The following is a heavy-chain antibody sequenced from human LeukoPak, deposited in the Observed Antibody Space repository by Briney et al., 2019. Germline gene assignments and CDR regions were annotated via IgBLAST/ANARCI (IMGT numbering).Heavy chain of an antibody. CDR1: GFTFSHYS. Sequence: GGSLRLSCAASGFTFSHYSMNWVRQAPGKGLEWVSSISSSSSYIYYADSVKGRFTISRDNAKNSLYLQMNSLRAEDTAVYYCARAYSGYHFDYWGQGTLVTVSS. J-gene: IGHJ4*02. CDR2: ISSSSSYI. V-gene: IGHV3-21*01. CDR3: ARAYSGYHFDY. D-gene: IGHD5-12*01.